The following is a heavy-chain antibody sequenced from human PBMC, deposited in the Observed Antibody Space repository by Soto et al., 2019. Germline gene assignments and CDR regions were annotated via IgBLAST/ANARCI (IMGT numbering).Heavy chain of an antibody. CDR3: ARSQGGSSSLDIYYYYSYGMDV. CDR1: GGTFSSYA. CDR2: IIPIFGTA. D-gene: IGHD2-15*01. Sequence: QVQLVQSGAEVKEPGSSVKVSCMAPGGTFSSYAISWVRQAPGQGLEWMGGIIPIFGTAKYAQKFQGRVTITADESTSTGYMELSSLRSEDTAVYYCARSQGGSSSLDIYYYYSYGMDVWGQGTTVTVSS. V-gene: IGHV1-69*01. J-gene: IGHJ6*02.